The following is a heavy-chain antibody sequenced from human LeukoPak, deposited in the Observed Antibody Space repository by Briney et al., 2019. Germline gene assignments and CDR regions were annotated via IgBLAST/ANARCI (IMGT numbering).Heavy chain of an antibody. V-gene: IGHV3-15*07. CDR2: IKSKTDGGTT. Sequence: GGSLRLSCAASGFTVSIYALNWVRQAPGKGLEWVGRIKSKTDGGTTDYAAPVKGRFAISRDDSKNTLYLQMNSLKTEDTAVYYCTTSMIYYWGQGTLVTVSS. J-gene: IGHJ4*02. CDR1: GFTVSIYA. D-gene: IGHD3-22*01. CDR3: TTSMIYY.